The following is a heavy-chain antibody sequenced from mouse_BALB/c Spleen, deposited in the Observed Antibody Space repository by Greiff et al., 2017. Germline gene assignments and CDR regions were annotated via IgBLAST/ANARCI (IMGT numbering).Heavy chain of an antibody. V-gene: IGHV1-59*01. CDR2: IDPSDSYT. CDR1: GYTFTSYW. J-gene: IGHJ3*01. D-gene: IGHD1-1*01. Sequence: QVQLKQPGAELVKPGASVKMSCKASGYTFTSYWMHWVKQRPGQGLEWIGVIDPSDSYTSYNQKFKGKATLTVDTSSSTAYMQLSSLTSEDSAVYYCARDGSAFAYWGQGTLVTVSA. CDR3: ARDGSAFAY.